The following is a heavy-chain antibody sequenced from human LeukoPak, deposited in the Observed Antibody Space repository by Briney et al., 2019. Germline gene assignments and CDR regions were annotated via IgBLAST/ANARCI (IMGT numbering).Heavy chain of an antibody. D-gene: IGHD4-17*01. CDR2: IHTTENT. Sequence: KPSETLSLTCTVSGGYIGSYHWSWIRQPAGKGLEWIGRIHTTENTDYNPSLKSRVTMSVDMSTSQVSLTLTSVTAADTAVYYCAREGDYGDYSKSFYYMDVWGKGTTVTVSS. V-gene: IGHV4-4*07. CDR1: GGYIGSYH. CDR3: AREGDYGDYSKSFYYMDV. J-gene: IGHJ6*03.